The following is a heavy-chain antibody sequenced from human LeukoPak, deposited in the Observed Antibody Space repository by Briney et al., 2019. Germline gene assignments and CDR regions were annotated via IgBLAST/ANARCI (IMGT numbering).Heavy chain of an antibody. Sequence: ASVKVSCKASGYTFTGYYMHWERQAPGQGLEWMGWINPNSGGTNYAQKFQGRVTMTRDTSISTAYMELSRLRSDDTAVYYCARRVMTKDAFDIWGQGTMVTVSS. CDR3: ARRVMTKDAFDI. CDR2: INPNSGGT. CDR1: GYTFTGYY. V-gene: IGHV1-2*02. J-gene: IGHJ3*02. D-gene: IGHD4-11*01.